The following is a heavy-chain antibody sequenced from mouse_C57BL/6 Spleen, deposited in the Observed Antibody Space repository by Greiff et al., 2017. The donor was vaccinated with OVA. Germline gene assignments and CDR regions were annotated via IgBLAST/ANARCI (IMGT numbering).Heavy chain of an antibody. CDR2: IYPSDSET. V-gene: IGHV1-61*01. Sequence: VKLQQPGAELVRPGSSVKLSCKASGYTFTSYWMDWVKQRPGQGLEWIGNIYPSDSETHYNQKFKDKATLTVDKSSSTAYMQLSSLTSEDSAVYYCARRGITTVIDYWGQGTTLTVSS. D-gene: IGHD1-1*01. J-gene: IGHJ2*01. CDR3: ARRGITTVIDY. CDR1: GYTFTSYW.